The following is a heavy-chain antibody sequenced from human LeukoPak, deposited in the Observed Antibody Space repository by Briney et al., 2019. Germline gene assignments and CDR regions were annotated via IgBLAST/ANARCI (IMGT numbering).Heavy chain of an antibody. CDR1: GYTLTELS. CDR2: INPSGGST. CDR3: ARDPALDP. V-gene: IGHV1-46*01. Sequence: ASVKVSCKVSGYTLTELSMHWVRQAPGQGLEWMGIINPSGGSTSYAQKFQGRVTMTRDMSTSTVYMELSSLRSEDTAVYYCARDPALDPWGQGTLVTVSS. J-gene: IGHJ5*02.